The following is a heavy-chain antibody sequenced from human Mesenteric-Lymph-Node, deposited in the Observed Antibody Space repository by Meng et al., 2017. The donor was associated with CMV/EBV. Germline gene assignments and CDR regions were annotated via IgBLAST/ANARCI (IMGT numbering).Heavy chain of an antibody. D-gene: IGHD3-10*01. V-gene: IGHV4-59*01. Sequence: VSGGSMRNNHWGWIRQPPGKGLEWIGNIRYSGTTDDNASLKSRVTISMDTSKNQFSLKLRSVIAADTAVYYCARYGAGSSEGWFDPWGQGILVTVSS. CDR1: GGSMRNNH. CDR2: IRYSGTT. J-gene: IGHJ5*02. CDR3: ARYGAGSSEGWFDP.